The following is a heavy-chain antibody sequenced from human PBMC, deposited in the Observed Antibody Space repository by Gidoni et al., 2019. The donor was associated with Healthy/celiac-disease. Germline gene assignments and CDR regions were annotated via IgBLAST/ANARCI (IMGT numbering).Heavy chain of an antibody. Sequence: EVQLVESGGGLVQPGGSLRLSCAASGFTVSSHYMSRVRQAPGKGLEWVSVIYSGGSTYYADSVKGRFTISRDNSKNTLYLQMNSLRAEDTAVYYCARDHGGYSSSWYYWGQGTLVTVSS. J-gene: IGHJ4*02. CDR3: ARDHGGYSSSWYY. V-gene: IGHV3-66*01. D-gene: IGHD6-13*01. CDR1: GFTVSSHY. CDR2: IYSGGST.